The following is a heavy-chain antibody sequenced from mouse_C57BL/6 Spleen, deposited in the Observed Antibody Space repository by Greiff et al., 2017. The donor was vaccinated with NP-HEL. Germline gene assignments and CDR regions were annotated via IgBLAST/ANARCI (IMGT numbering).Heavy chain of an antibody. J-gene: IGHJ1*03. V-gene: IGHV5-16*01. Sequence: EVMLVESEGGLVQPGSSMKLSCTASGFTFSDYYMAWVRQVPEKGLEWVANINYDGSSTYYLDSLKSRFIISRDNAKNILYLQMSSLKSEDTATYYCARDLDGYSWYFDVWGTGTTVTVSS. CDR3: ARDLDGYSWYFDV. CDR2: INYDGSST. CDR1: GFTFSDYY. D-gene: IGHD2-3*01.